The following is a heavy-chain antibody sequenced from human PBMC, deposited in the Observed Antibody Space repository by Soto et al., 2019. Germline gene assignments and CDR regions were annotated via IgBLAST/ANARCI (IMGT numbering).Heavy chain of an antibody. Sequence: GGSLRLSCAASGFTFSSYGMHWVRQAPGKGLEWVAVIWYDGSNKYYADSVKGRFTISRDNSKNTLYLQMNSLRAEDKAVYYCARDPGIVVVPAAIYYYYYMDVWGKGTTVTVSS. CDR1: GFTFSSYG. CDR3: ARDPGIVVVPAAIYYYYYMDV. D-gene: IGHD2-2*01. CDR2: IWYDGSNK. J-gene: IGHJ6*03. V-gene: IGHV3-33*01.